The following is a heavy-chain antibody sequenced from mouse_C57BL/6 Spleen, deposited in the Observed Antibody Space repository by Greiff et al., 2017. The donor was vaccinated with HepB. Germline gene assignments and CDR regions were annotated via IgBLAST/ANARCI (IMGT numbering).Heavy chain of an antibody. CDR3: AKNLGPNWYFDV. Sequence: VKLMESGPGLVQPSQSLSITCTVSGFSLTSYGVHWVRQSPGKGLEWLGVIWRGGSTDYNAAFMSRLSITKDNSKSQVFFKMNSLQADDTAIYYCAKNLGPNWYFDVWGTGTTVTVSS. V-gene: IGHV2-5*01. CDR1: GFSLTSYG. J-gene: IGHJ1*03. D-gene: IGHD4-1*01. CDR2: IWRGGST.